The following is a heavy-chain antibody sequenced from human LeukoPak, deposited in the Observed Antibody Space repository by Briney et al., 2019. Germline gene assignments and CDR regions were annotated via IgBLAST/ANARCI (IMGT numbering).Heavy chain of an antibody. CDR2: ISTSSRNI. D-gene: IGHD2-8*01. V-gene: IGHV3-21*01. CDR3: ARDGVLTVYAIYY. CDR1: GFMFSSYS. J-gene: IGHJ4*02. Sequence: GGSLRLSCAASGFMFSSYSMNWVRQAPGKGLEWVSCISTSSRNIFQADSVKGRFTISRDNAKNSLYLQMNSLKAEDTAVYYCARDGVLTVYAIYYWGQGTLVTVSS.